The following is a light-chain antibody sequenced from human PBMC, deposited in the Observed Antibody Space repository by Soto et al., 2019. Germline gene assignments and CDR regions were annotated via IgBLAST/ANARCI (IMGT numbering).Light chain of an antibody. J-gene: IGKJ1*01. CDR2: GAS. Sequence: EIVMTQSPATLSVSPGERATLSCRASQSVSSNLAWYQQKPGQAPRLLIYGASTRATGIPARFSGSGSGTEFTLTISSLQSEDFAVYYCQQYNSYSLVTFGQGTKVEIK. CDR3: QQYNSYSLVT. CDR1: QSVSSN. V-gene: IGKV3-15*01.